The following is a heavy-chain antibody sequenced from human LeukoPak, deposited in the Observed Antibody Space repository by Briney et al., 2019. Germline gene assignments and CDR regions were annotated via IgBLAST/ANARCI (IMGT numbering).Heavy chain of an antibody. D-gene: IGHD2-15*01. J-gene: IGHJ3*01. CDR2: VYARGNT. V-gene: IGHV4-4*07. CDR1: GVSISSYY. Sequence: SETLSLTCTVSGVSISSYYWSWIRQPAGEGLEWIGRVYARGNTNYSPSLKSRVTMSVDTSKSQFSLRLRSVSAADTAVYYCARGRYCSADTCSGGDAFDLWGQGTLVSVSS. CDR3: ARGRYCSADTCSGGDAFDL.